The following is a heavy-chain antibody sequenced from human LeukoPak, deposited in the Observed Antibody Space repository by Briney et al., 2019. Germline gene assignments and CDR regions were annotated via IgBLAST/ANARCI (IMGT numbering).Heavy chain of an antibody. Sequence: PGGSLRLSCAASGFTVGSNYMSWVRQAPGKGLEWVSYISSSGSTIYYADSVKGRFTISRDNAKNSLYLQMNSLRAEDTAVYYCARDGGGLRPSDFDYWGQGTLVTVSS. V-gene: IGHV3-11*04. CDR3: ARDGGGLRPSDFDY. CDR1: GFTVGSNY. D-gene: IGHD5-12*01. J-gene: IGHJ4*02. CDR2: ISSSGSTI.